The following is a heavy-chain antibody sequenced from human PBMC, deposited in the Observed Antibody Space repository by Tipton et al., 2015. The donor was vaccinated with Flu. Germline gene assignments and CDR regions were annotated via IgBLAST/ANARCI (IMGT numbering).Heavy chain of an antibody. J-gene: IGHJ4*02. D-gene: IGHD2-2*01. CDR2: VSSSGST. V-gene: IGHV4-61*02. Sequence: TLSLTCTVSGDSIRSGNYYWTWIRQSAGKGLEWIGRVSSSGSTKYNPSLKGRVTISLDRSRNQFSLKLSSVTAADTAVYYCARGDCSSTSCLDYWGQGTLVTVSS. CDR3: ARGDCSSTSCLDY. CDR1: GDSIRSGNYY.